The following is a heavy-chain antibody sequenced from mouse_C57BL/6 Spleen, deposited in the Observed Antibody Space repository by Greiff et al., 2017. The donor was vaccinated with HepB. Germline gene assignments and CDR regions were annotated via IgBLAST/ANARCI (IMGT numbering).Heavy chain of an antibody. V-gene: IGHV14-4*01. D-gene: IGHD2-1*01. CDR1: GFNIKDDY. CDR2: IDPENGDT. J-gene: IGHJ2*01. CDR3: TRWGNYVYFAY. Sequence: VQLKQSGAELVRPGASVKLSCTASGFNIKDDYMHWVKQRPEQGLEWIGWIDPENGDTEYASKFQGKATITADTSSNTAYLQLSSLTSEDTAVYYGTRWGNYVYFAYWGQGTTLTVSS.